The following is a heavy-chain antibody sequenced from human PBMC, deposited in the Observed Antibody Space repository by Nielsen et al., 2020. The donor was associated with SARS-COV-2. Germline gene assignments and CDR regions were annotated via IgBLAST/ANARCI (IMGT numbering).Heavy chain of an antibody. CDR1: GFTFDDYA. Sequence: SLKISCAAPGFTFDDYAMHWVRQAPGKGLEWVSGISWNSGSIGYADSVKGRFTISRDNAKNTLYLQMNSLRAEDTAVYYCARDYYDSSGYSDYGMDVWGQGTTVTVSS. J-gene: IGHJ6*02. CDR2: ISWNSGSI. D-gene: IGHD3-22*01. V-gene: IGHV3-9*01. CDR3: ARDYYDSSGYSDYGMDV.